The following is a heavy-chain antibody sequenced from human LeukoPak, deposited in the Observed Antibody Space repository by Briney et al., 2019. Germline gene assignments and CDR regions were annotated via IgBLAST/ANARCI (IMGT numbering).Heavy chain of an antibody. CDR1: GFTFSSYA. V-gene: IGHV3-7*01. CDR3: ARDEGIVVVPAATLSDYGMDV. J-gene: IGHJ6*02. CDR2: IKQDGSEK. D-gene: IGHD2-2*01. Sequence: PGGSLRLSCAASGFTFSSYAMSWVRQAPGKGLEWVANIKQDGSEKYYVDSVKGRFTISRDNAKNSLYLQMNSLRAEDTAVYYCARDEGIVVVPAATLSDYGMDVWGQGTTVTVSS.